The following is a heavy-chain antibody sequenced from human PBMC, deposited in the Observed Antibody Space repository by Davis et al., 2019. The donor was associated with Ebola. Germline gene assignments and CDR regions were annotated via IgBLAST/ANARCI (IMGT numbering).Heavy chain of an antibody. CDR2: IKSKTDGGTT. J-gene: IGHJ2*01. CDR1: GFTFSNAW. V-gene: IGHV3-15*01. D-gene: IGHD6-19*01. CDR3: TTDLLSGWPWYFDL. Sequence: GESLKISCAASGFTFSNAWMSWVRQAPGKGLEWVGRIKSKTDGGTTDYAAPVKGRFTISRDDSKNTLYLQMNSLKTEDTAVYYCTTDLLSGWPWYFDLWGRGTLVTVSS.